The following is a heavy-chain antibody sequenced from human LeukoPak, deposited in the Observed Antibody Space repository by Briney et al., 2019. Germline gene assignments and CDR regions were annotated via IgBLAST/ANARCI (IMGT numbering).Heavy chain of an antibody. J-gene: IGHJ4*02. D-gene: IGHD3-3*01. CDR1: GYTFTSYG. Sequence: EASVKVSCKASGYTFTSYGISWVRQAPGQGLEWMGWISAYNGNTNYAQKLQGRVTMTTDTSTSTAYMELRSLRSDDTAVYYCARTTDFWSGYYFDYWGQGTLVTVSS. CDR2: ISAYNGNT. CDR3: ARTTDFWSGYYFDY. V-gene: IGHV1-18*01.